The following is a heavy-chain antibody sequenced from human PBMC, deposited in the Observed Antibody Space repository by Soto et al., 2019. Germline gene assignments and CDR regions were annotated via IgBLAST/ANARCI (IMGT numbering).Heavy chain of an antibody. J-gene: IGHJ5*02. Sequence: SETLSLTCTVSGGSISSGDYYWSWIRQPPGKGLEWIGYIYYSGSTYYNPSLKSRVTISVDTSKNQFSLKLSSVTAADTAVYYCASSSGYLNWFDPWGQGALVTVSS. D-gene: IGHD3-22*01. CDR2: IYYSGST. CDR3: ASSSGYLNWFDP. CDR1: GGSISSGDYY. V-gene: IGHV4-30-4*01.